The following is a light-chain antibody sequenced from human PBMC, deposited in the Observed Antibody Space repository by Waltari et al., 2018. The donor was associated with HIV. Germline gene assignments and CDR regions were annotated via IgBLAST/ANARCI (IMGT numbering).Light chain of an antibody. V-gene: IGKV1-NL1*01. CDR2: AAS. CDR3: QQYFSPPPLT. Sequence: DIQMTQSPSSLSASVGDRVTITCRASQAISNSLAWYQQKPGKAPKLLLYAASRLESGVPSRFSGSRSGTDYALTISSLQPEDFAVYYCQQYFSPPPLTFGGGTKVE. J-gene: IGKJ4*01. CDR1: QAISNS.